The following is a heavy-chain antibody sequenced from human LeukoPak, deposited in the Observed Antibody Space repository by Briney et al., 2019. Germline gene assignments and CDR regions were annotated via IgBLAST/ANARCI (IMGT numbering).Heavy chain of an antibody. CDR1: GFTFSSYS. Sequence: PGRSLRLSCAASGFTFSSYSMHWVRQAPGKGLEWVAVISYDGSNKYYADSVKGRFTISRDNSKNTLYLQMNSLRAEDTAVYYCASETIEGYSGYDSDWDKTDEKEEGYWGQGTLVTVSS. D-gene: IGHD5-12*01. J-gene: IGHJ4*02. V-gene: IGHV3-30*03. CDR2: ISYDGSNK. CDR3: ASETIEGYSGYDSDWDKTDEKEEGY.